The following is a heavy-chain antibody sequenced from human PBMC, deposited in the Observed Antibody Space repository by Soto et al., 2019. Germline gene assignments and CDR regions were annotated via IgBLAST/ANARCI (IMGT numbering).Heavy chain of an antibody. CDR2: IYYSGST. D-gene: IGHD4-17*01. J-gene: IGHJ6*03. CDR3: AREYGDYVDYYYYYYMDV. Sequence: SETLSLTCTVSGGSISSGGYYWSWIRQHPGKGLEWIGYIYYSGSTYYNPSLKSRVTISVDTSKNQFSLKLSSVTAADTAVYYCAREYGDYVDYYYYYYMDVWGKGTTVTVSS. V-gene: IGHV4-31*03. CDR1: GGSISSGGYY.